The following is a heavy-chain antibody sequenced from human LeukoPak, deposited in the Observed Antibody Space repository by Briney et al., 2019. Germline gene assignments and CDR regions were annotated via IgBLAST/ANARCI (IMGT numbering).Heavy chain of an antibody. J-gene: IGHJ6*02. V-gene: IGHV1-2*02. D-gene: IGHD6-25*01. CDR3: ARGDGVYSSGWTTLTDNYYYYGMDV. CDR2: INPNSGGT. Sequence: ASVKVSCKASGYTFTGYYMHWVRQAPGQGLEWMGWINPNSGGTNYAQKFQGRVTMTRDTSISTAYMELSRLRSDDTAVYYCARGDGVYSSGWTTLTDNYYYYGMDVWGQGTTVTVSS. CDR1: GYTFTGYY.